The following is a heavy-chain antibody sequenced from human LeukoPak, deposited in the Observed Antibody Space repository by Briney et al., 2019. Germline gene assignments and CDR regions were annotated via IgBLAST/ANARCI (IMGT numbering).Heavy chain of an antibody. J-gene: IGHJ4*02. Sequence: GASVKVSCKASGYTFTSYGISWVRQAPGQGLEWMGWISAYNGNTNYAQKLQGRVTMTTDTSTSTAYMELRSLRSDDPDVYYCARECPPYCTEGLKDYWGQGTLVTVSS. V-gene: IGHV1-18*01. D-gene: IGHD2-8*01. CDR1: GYTFTSYG. CDR2: ISAYNGNT. CDR3: ARECPPYCTEGLKDY.